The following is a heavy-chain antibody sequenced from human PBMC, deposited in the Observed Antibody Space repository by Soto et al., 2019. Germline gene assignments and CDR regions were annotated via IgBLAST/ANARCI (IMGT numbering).Heavy chain of an antibody. V-gene: IGHV1-2*04. CDR1: GYTFTSYG. J-gene: IGHJ3*02. Sequence: GASVKVSCKASGYTFTSYGISWVRQAPGQGLEWMGWINPNSGGTNYAQKFQGWVTMTRDTSISTAYMELSRLRSDDTAVYYCARVKPTYYYDSSGPADAFDIWGQGTMVTVSS. CDR2: INPNSGGT. CDR3: ARVKPTYYYDSSGPADAFDI. D-gene: IGHD3-22*01.